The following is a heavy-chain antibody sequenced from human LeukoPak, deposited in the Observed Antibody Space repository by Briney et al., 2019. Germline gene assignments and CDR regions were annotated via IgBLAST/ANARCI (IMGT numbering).Heavy chain of an antibody. CDR2: IYYSGKT. D-gene: IGHD2-15*01. Sequence: SETLSLTCSVSGGSISTTNYYWGWIRQPPGKGLEWIGSIYYSGKTYSNPSLKSRVTISVDTSKNQFSLKLSSVTAADTAVYFCARNLVAVYNWFDLWGQGTLVTVSS. V-gene: IGHV4-39*07. CDR3: ARNLVAVYNWFDL. CDR1: GGSISTTNYY. J-gene: IGHJ5*02.